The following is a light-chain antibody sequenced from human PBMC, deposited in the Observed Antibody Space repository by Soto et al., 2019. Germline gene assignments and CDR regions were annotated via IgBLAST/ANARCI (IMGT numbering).Light chain of an antibody. CDR3: AAWDDSRNVV. J-gene: IGLJ2*01. CDR1: SSNIGCNT. V-gene: IGLV1-44*01. CDR2: SNN. Sequence: QSVLTQPPSASGTPGQRVTISCSGSSSNIGCNTVNWYQQLPGTAPKLLIYSNNQRPSVVPDRFSGSKSGTSASLAISGLQSEDEADYYCAAWDDSRNVVFGGGTKLTVL.